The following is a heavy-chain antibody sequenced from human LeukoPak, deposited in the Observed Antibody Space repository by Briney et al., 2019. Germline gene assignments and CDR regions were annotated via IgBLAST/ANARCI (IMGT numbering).Heavy chain of an antibody. CDR1: GFTFSSYA. CDR2: ISYDGSNK. J-gene: IGHJ4*02. V-gene: IGHV3-30-3*01. CDR3: ARGPTYCSGGSCYGEFDY. Sequence: GGSLRLSCAASGFTFSSYAMHWVRQAPGKGLEWVAVISYDGSNKYYADSVKGRFTISRDNSKNTLYLQMNSLRAEDTAVYYCARGPTYCSGGSCYGEFDYWGQGTLVTVSS. D-gene: IGHD2-15*01.